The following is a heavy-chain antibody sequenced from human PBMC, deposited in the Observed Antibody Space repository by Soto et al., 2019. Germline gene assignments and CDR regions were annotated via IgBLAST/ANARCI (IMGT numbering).Heavy chain of an antibody. J-gene: IGHJ4*02. Sequence: ASVKVSCKASGGTFNNNLIAWVRQAPGQGLEWMGGIIPIFGTANYAQKFQGRVTITADESTSTAYMELSSLRSEDTAVYYCASRLVVVPAAAFDYWGQGTLVTVSS. D-gene: IGHD2-2*01. CDR3: ASRLVVVPAAAFDY. V-gene: IGHV1-69*13. CDR1: GGTFNNNL. CDR2: IIPIFGTA.